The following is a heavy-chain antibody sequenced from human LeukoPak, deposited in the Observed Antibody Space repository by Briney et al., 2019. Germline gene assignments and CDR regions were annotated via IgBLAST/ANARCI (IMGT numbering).Heavy chain of an antibody. CDR1: GFTFSSYA. J-gene: IGHJ4*02. CDR2: ISGSGGST. Sequence: PGGSLRLSCAASGFTFSSYAMSWVRQAPGKGLEWVSVISGSGGSTYYADSVKGRFTISRDNSRNTLYLQMNSLRAEDTAVYYCAKDHGWELLRWGTYYFDYWGQGTLVTVSS. V-gene: IGHV3-23*01. CDR3: AKDHGWELLRWGTYYFDY. D-gene: IGHD1-26*01.